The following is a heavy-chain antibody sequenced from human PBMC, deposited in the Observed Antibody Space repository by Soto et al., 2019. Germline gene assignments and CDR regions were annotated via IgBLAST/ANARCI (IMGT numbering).Heavy chain of an antibody. J-gene: IGHJ5*02. Sequence: QVQLVQSGAEVKKPGSSVRVSCKASGGTFGTSAITWVRQAPGQGLEWMGGIVPMFGTANHAQKFQGRVTITADESTTTAYMELSGLRSEDTAVYFCARDGDPRSACWRGPLGGGWFDPWGQGTLVTVSS. CDR2: IVPMFGTA. D-gene: IGHD2-21*01. CDR3: ARDGDPRSACWRGPLGGGWFDP. V-gene: IGHV1-69*12. CDR1: GGTFGTSA.